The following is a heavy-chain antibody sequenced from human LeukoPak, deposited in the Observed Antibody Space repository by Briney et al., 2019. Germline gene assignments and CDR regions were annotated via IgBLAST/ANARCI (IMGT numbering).Heavy chain of an antibody. CDR3: ARTYCSGGSCYSDY. V-gene: IGHV4-59*01. Sequence: SETLSLTCTVTGGSISSYYWSWIRQPPGKGLEWIGYIYYSGSTNYNPSLKSRVTISVDTSKNQFSLKLSSVTAADTAVYYCARTYCSGGSCYSDYWGQGTLVTVSS. D-gene: IGHD2-15*01. CDR1: GGSISSYY. CDR2: IYYSGST. J-gene: IGHJ4*02.